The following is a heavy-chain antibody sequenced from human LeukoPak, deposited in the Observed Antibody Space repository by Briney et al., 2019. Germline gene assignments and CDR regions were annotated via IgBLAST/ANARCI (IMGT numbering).Heavy chain of an antibody. Sequence: PGGSLRLSCAASGFTFGSSWMSWVRQAPGKGLEWVANIKQDGSEKNYVDSVKGRFTISRDNAKNSLYLQMNSLRAEDTAVYYCARDYDWAYLDYWGQGTLVTVSS. CDR2: IKQDGSEK. CDR1: GFTFGSSW. J-gene: IGHJ4*02. V-gene: IGHV3-7*01. D-gene: IGHD3-9*01. CDR3: ARDYDWAYLDY.